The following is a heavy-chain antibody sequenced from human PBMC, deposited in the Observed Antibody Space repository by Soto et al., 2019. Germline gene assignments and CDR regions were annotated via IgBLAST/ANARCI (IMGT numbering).Heavy chain of an antibody. Sequence: SVNVCCTASGGTFSSYAISWVRQAPGQGLELMGWIIPSFGTANYAQKFQGRVTITADESTSTSYMELSSLRSEDTAVYYCAREGAIVVVTSPAYNDAFDIWRQ. CDR2: IIPSFGTA. CDR1: GGTFSSYA. D-gene: IGHD2-21*02. CDR3: AREGAIVVVTSPAYNDAFDI. V-gene: IGHV1-69*13. J-gene: IGHJ3*02.